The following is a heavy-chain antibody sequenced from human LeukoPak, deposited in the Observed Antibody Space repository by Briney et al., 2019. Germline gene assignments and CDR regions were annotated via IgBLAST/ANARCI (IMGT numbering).Heavy chain of an antibody. D-gene: IGHD5-18*01. J-gene: IGHJ4*02. CDR1: GFTFSSYS. CDR2: ISSSSSYI. CDR3: AREGYSYGSDYFDY. V-gene: IGHV3-21*01. Sequence: GGSLRLSCAASGFTFSSYSMNWVRQAPGKGLEWVASISSSSSYIYYAASVKGRFTISRDNAKNSLYLQMNSLRAEDTAVYYCAREGYSYGSDYFDYWGQGTLVTVS.